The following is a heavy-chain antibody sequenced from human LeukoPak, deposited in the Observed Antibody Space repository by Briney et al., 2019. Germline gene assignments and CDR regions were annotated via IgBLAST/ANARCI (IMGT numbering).Heavy chain of an antibody. V-gene: IGHV6-1*01. Sequence: SQTLSLTCAISGHSVSSNSATWAWVRQSPSRGLEWLGRTYYRSKRSSDYEPASQSRITINADTSNNQFSLQLDSVTPEDTAVYSCARGLVVVAATRGTSSYYYYMDVWGKGTTVTVSS. J-gene: IGHJ6*03. CDR3: ARGLVVVAATRGTSSYYYYMDV. CDR2: TYYRSKRSS. CDR1: GHSVSSNSAT. D-gene: IGHD2-15*01.